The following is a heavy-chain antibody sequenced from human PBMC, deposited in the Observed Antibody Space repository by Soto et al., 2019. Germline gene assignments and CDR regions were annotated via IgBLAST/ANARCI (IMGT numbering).Heavy chain of an antibody. Sequence: ASVRVSCKASRYTFISYDINWVRQAPGQGLEWMGWMNPSSANTGYAQKFQGRIYMTRNTSMNTDYMELNSLTSEDTAVYYCTRGQEGSWTAGTLGIHGSHMWGQGTMVTVS. V-gene: IGHV1-8*01. J-gene: IGHJ3*01. D-gene: IGHD3-10*01. CDR1: RYTFISYD. CDR2: MNPSSANT. CDR3: TRGQEGSWTAGTLGIHGSHM.